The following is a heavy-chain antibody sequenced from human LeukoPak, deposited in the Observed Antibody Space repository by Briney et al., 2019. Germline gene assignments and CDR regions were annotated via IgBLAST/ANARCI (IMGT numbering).Heavy chain of an antibody. CDR3: ARDCSGRNWARDFDY. CDR2: ISSNSRTI. CDR1: GFTFSSYA. Sequence: GGSLRLSCAASGFTFSSYAMSWVRQAPGKGLEWVSYISSNSRTIYYADSVKGRFTMSRDNDKNSMYLQMNSLRAEDTAVYYCARDCSGRNWARDFDYWGQGTLVTVSS. V-gene: IGHV3-48*01. J-gene: IGHJ4*02. D-gene: IGHD2-15*01.